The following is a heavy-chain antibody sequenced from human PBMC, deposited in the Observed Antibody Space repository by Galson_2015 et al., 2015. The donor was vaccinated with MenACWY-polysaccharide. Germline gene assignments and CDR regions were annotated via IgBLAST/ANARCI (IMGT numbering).Heavy chain of an antibody. CDR2: IYPSDSDT. Sequence: SGAEVTKSGESLKISCTASRDDEFTTYWIGWLRQRPGKGMEWVGIIYPSDSDTQYSPSFEGQVTISAAKSPSTAYLQWNSLRGSDTAMYYCARRIVGVIMGGALHFWGQGTMVTVSS. CDR1: RDDEFTTYW. CDR3: ARRIVGVIMGGALHF. V-gene: IGHV5-51*01. J-gene: IGHJ3*01. D-gene: IGHD1-26*01.